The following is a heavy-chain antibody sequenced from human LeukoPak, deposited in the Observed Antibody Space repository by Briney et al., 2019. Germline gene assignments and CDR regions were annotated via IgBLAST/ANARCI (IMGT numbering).Heavy chain of an antibody. D-gene: IGHD3-22*01. V-gene: IGHV1-18*01. CDR1: GCTFTSYG. CDR3: ARPTMIKPRGAFDI. J-gene: IGHJ3*02. CDR2: ISAYNGNT. Sequence: ASVKVSCKASGCTFTSYGISWVRQAPGQGLEWMGWISAYNGNTNYAQKLQGRVTMTTDTSTSTACMELRSLRSDDTAVYYCARPTMIKPRGAFDIWGQGTMVTVSS.